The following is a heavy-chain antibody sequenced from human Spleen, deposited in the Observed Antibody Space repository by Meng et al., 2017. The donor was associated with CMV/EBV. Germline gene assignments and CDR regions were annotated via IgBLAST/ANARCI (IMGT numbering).Heavy chain of an antibody. CDR2: ISGSTSYI. D-gene: IGHD2-2*01. CDR3: TRDVPAATCDY. CDR1: GFTFSSYS. V-gene: IGHV3-21*01. Sequence: GGSLRLSCAASGFTFSSYSMNWVRQAPGKGLEWVSSISGSTSYIYYADSVKGRFTISRDNAKNSLFLQMNSLRAEDTAVYYCTRDVPAATCDYWGQGTLVTVSS. J-gene: IGHJ4*02.